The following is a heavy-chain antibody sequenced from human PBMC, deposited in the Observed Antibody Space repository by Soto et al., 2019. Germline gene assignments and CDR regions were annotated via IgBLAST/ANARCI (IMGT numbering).Heavy chain of an antibody. CDR3: AIQHPLDSSAWYN. CDR1: GYSFTNFW. J-gene: IGHJ4*02. V-gene: IGHV5-51*01. Sequence: GESLKISCKASGYSFTNFWIGWVRQMPGKVLEWMGTIYPGDSDTRYSPSFQGQVTFSVDKSINTAYLHWTSLKASDTAMYYCAIQHPLDSSAWYNWGQGTLVTVS. D-gene: IGHD6-19*01. CDR2: IYPGDSDT.